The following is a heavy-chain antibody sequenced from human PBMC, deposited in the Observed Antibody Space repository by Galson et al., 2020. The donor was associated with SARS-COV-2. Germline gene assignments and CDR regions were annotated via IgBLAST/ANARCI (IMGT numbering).Heavy chain of an antibody. D-gene: IGHD3-3*01. CDR2: ISGYNGDT. V-gene: IGHV1-18*01. J-gene: IGHJ5*02. CDR3: AKEPVTISGVIMRGWGWLDR. Sequence: ASVKVSCKASGYTFTSYGITWVRQAPGQGLEWMGWISGYNGDTQYTQKFRDRLTMTTDTSTSTAHMELRSLTSDDTAVYYCAKEPVTISGVIMRGWGWLDRWGQGTLVTVSS. CDR1: GYTFTSYG.